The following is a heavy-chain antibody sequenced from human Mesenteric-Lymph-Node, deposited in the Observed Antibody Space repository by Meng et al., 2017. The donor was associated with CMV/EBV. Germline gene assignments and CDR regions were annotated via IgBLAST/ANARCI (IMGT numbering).Heavy chain of an antibody. CDR2: IWYDGSNK. Sequence: GGSLRLSCAASGFTFSSYGMHWVRQAPGKGLEWVAVIWYDGSNKYYADSVKGRFTISRDNSKNTLYLQMNSLRAEDTAVYYCAKDSLGGYCSSTRMCYYYDMNVWGQGTTVTVSS. D-gene: IGHD2-2*01. V-gene: IGHV3-33*06. CDR1: GFTFSSYG. CDR3: AKDSLGGYCSSTRMCYYYDMNV. J-gene: IGHJ6*02.